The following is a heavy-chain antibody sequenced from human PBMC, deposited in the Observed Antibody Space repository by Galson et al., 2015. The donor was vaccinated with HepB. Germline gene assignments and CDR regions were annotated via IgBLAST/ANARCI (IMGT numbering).Heavy chain of an antibody. D-gene: IGHD3-16*01. Sequence: SVKVSCKASGGTFSRYAISWVRQAPGQGLEWMGGIIPMFGTANYAQKFQGRVTITADESTSTAYMELRSLRSEDTAVFYCARDRQYFTFGMDVWGQGTTVTVPS. CDR3: ARDRQYFTFGMDV. V-gene: IGHV1-69*13. CDR2: IIPMFGTA. CDR1: GGTFSRYA. J-gene: IGHJ6*02.